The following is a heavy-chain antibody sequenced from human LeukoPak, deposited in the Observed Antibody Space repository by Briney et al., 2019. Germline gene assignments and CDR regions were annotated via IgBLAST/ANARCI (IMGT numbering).Heavy chain of an antibody. CDR2: IYYSGST. J-gene: IGHJ6*02. Sequence: SETLSLTCTVSGGSISSYYWSWIRQPPGKGLEWIGYIYYSGSTNYNPSLKSRVTISVDTSKNQFSLKLSSVTAADTAVYYCAREGRGTVPRGPDVWGQGTTVTVSS. CDR1: GGSISSYY. CDR3: AREGRGTVPRGPDV. V-gene: IGHV4-59*01. D-gene: IGHD3-16*01.